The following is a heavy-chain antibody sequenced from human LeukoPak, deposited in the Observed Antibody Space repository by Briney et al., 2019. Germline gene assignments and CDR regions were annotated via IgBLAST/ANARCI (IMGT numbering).Heavy chain of an antibody. CDR3: ARSPRHYYGSSGYPDY. CDR2: IYSGGST. CDR1: GFTVSSNY. J-gene: IGHJ4*02. D-gene: IGHD3-22*01. V-gene: IGHV3-53*01. Sequence: PGGSLRLSCAASGFTVSSNYMSWVRQAPGKGLEWVSVIYSGGSTYYADSVKGRFTISRDNSKNTLYLQMNSLRAEDTAVYYCARSPRHYYGSSGYPDYWGQGTLVTVSS.